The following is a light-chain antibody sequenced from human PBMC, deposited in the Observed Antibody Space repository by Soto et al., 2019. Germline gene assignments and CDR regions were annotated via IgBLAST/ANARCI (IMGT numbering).Light chain of an antibody. Sequence: QSALTQPPSASGSPGQSVTISCTGTNSAVGGYNYVSWYQQHPGKAPKLIIYEVNKRPSGVPDRVSGSKSGNTASLTVSGLQAEDEADYYCSSYAGSNNFFGGGTKVTVL. J-gene: IGLJ2*01. CDR2: EVN. CDR3: SSYAGSNNF. V-gene: IGLV2-8*01. CDR1: NSAVGGYNY.